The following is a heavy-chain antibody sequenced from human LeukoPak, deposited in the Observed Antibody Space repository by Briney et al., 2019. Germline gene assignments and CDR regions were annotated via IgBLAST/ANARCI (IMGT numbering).Heavy chain of an antibody. D-gene: IGHD3-22*01. CDR2: ISWNSGSI. V-gene: IGHV3-9*01. J-gene: IGHJ4*02. CDR3: ARPYDYYDSSGWSY. Sequence: GGSLRLSCAASGFTFDDYAMHWVRQAPGKGLEWVSGISWNSGSIGYADSVKGRFTISRDNAKNSLYLQMNSLRAEDTAVYYCARPYDYYDSSGWSYWGQGTLVTVSS. CDR1: GFTFDDYA.